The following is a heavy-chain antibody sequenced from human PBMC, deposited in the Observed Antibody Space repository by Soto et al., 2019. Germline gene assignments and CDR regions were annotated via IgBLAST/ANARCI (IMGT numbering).Heavy chain of an antibody. Sequence: QVQLQESGPGLVKPSETLSLTCTVSGGSISGYYWSWIRQPAGKRLEWIGRIYASGNTNKNPSLKSRVTMSVDTSKNQCSLRLNSVTAADTAGYYCARVGRTGATVTTDAFDVWGQGTKVTVSS. CDR3: ARVGRTGATVTTDAFDV. CDR1: GGSISGYY. J-gene: IGHJ3*01. V-gene: IGHV4-4*07. CDR2: IYASGNT. D-gene: IGHD4-17*01.